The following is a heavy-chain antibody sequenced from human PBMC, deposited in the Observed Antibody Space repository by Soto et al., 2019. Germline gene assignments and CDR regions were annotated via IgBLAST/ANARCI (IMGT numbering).Heavy chain of an antibody. V-gene: IGHV1-69*12. D-gene: IGHD5-18*01. CDR1: GGTFSSYA. CDR3: ARMHSPHSCGIHDY. Sequence: QVQLVQSGAEVKKPGSSVKVSCKASGGTFSSYAISWVRQAPGQGLEWMGGIIPIFGTANYAQKFQGRVTNTADDSTSTAYMELSSLGSEDTAVYYCARMHSPHSCGIHDYWGQGTLVTVSS. CDR2: IIPIFGTA. J-gene: IGHJ4*02.